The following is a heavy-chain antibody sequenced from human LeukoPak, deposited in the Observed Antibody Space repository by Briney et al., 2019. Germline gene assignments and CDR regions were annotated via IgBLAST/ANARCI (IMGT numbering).Heavy chain of an antibody. CDR3: ARPSGYYGDFIFDY. D-gene: IGHD4-17*01. V-gene: IGHV1-69*13. CDR2: IIPIFGTA. Sequence: SVKVSCKASGGTFSSYAISWVRQAPGQGLEWMGGIIPIFGTANYAQKFQGRVTITADESTSTAYMEPSSLRSEDTAVYYCARPSGYYGDFIFDYWGQGTLVTVSS. CDR1: GGTFSSYA. J-gene: IGHJ4*02.